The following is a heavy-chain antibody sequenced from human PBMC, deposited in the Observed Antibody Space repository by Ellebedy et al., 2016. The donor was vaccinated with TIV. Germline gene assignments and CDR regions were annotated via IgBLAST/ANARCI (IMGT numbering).Heavy chain of an antibody. V-gene: IGHV1-24*01. CDR3: ATSGGYYYYMDV. CDR2: FDPEDGET. J-gene: IGHJ6*03. Sequence: ASVKVSXXVSGYTLTELSMHWVRQAPGKGLEWMGGFDPEDGETIYAQKFQGRVTMTEDTSTDTAYMELSSLRSEDTAVYYCATSGGYYYYMDVWGKGTTVTVSS. CDR1: GYTLTELS.